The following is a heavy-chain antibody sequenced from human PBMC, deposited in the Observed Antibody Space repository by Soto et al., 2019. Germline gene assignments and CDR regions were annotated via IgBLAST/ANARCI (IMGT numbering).Heavy chain of an antibody. D-gene: IGHD3-3*01. Sequence: AGGSLRLSCAASGFTFSSYSMNWGRQAPGKGLEWVSCISSSSGYIYYADSVKGRFTISRDNAKNSLYLQMSSLRAEDTAVYYCARGSTIFGVVTQDYWGQGTLVTVSS. CDR2: ISSSSGYI. J-gene: IGHJ4*02. V-gene: IGHV3-21*01. CDR1: GFTFSSYS. CDR3: ARGSTIFGVVTQDY.